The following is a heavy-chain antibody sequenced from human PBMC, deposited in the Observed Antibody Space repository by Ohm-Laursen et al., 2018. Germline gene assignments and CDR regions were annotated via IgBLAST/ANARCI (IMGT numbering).Heavy chain of an antibody. D-gene: IGHD3-10*01. CDR2: INHSGST. J-gene: IGHJ6*02. Sequence: SDTLSLTCAVYGGSFSGYYWSWIRQPPGKGLEWIGEINHSGSTNYNPSLKSRVTISVDTSKNQFSLKLSSVTAADTAVYYCARDRSGICMDVWGQGTTVTVSS. CDR3: ARDRSGICMDV. CDR1: GGSFSGYY. V-gene: IGHV4-34*01.